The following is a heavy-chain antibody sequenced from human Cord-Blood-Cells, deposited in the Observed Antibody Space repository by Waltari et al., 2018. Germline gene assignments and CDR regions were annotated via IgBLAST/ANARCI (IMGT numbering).Heavy chain of an antibody. CDR2: IYHSGST. D-gene: IGHD1-26*01. J-gene: IGHJ3*02. Sequence: HVQLQESGPGLVKPSETLSLTCAVSGYPISSGCYWGWIRQPPGKGLEWIGRIYHSGSTYYNPSLKSRVTISVDTSKNQFSLKLSSVTAADTAVYYCARVPDWEAFDIWGQGTMVTVSS. V-gene: IGHV4-38-2*01. CDR3: ARVPDWEAFDI. CDR1: GYPISSGCY.